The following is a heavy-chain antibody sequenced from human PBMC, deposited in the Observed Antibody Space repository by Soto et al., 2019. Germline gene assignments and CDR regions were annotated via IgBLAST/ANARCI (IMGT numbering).Heavy chain of an antibody. Sequence: QVQLQESGPGLVKPSQTLSLTCTVSGGSISSGGYYWSWIRQHPGKGLEWIGYIYYSGSTYYNPSLKSRVTISVDTSKNQFSLKLSSVTAADTAVYYCARGGPMTTLIGAFDIWGQGTMVTVSS. CDR1: GGSISSGGYY. CDR2: IYYSGST. CDR3: ARGGPMTTLIGAFDI. J-gene: IGHJ3*02. V-gene: IGHV4-31*03. D-gene: IGHD2-21*01.